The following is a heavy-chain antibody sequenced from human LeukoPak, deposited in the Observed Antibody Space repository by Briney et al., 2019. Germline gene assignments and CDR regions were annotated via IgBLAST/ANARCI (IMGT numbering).Heavy chain of an antibody. V-gene: IGHV3-7*01. CDR1: GFTFSSYW. J-gene: IGHJ5*01. D-gene: IGHD3-9*01. Sequence: GGSLRLSCAASGFTFSSYWMSWVRQAPGKGLEWVANIKQDGSEKYYVDSVKGRFTISRDNAKNSLYLQMNSLRAEDTAVYYCARGEGLRYFDWFDYWGQGTLVTVPS. CDR2: IKQDGSEK. CDR3: ARGEGLRYFDWFDY.